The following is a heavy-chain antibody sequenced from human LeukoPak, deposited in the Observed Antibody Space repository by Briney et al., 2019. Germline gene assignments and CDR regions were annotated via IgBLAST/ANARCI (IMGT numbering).Heavy chain of an antibody. V-gene: IGHV1-24*01. CDR1: GYTLTELS. J-gene: IGHJ2*01. CDR3: ATAARSGWYNRYFDL. CDR2: FDPEDGET. Sequence: ASVKVSCKVSGYTLTELSMHWVRQAPGKGLERMGGFDPEDGETIYAQKFQGRVTMTEDTSTDTAYMELSSLRSEDTAVYYCATAARSGWYNRYFDLWGRGTLVTVSS. D-gene: IGHD6-19*01.